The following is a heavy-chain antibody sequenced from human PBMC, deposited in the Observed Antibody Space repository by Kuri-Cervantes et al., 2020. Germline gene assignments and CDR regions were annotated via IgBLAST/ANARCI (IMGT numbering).Heavy chain of an antibody. CDR1: KFIFSSYW. D-gene: IGHD3-10*01. J-gene: IGHJ6*03. CDR3: AREGGSGSYYNGIYYYYYYMDV. Sequence: GESLKISCAASKFIFSSYWMSWVRQAPGKGLEWVANIKQDGSEKYYVDSVKGRFTISRDNAKNSLYLQMNSLRAEDTAMYYCAREGGSGSYYNGIYYYYYYMDVWGKGTTVTVSS. CDR2: IKQDGSEK. V-gene: IGHV3-7*04.